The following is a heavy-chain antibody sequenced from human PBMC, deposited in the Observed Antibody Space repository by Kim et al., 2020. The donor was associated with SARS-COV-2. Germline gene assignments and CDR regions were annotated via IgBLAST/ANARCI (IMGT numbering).Heavy chain of an antibody. CDR1: GGSFRGYY. CDR3: ASPTAIDDTWYAFHI. V-gene: IGHV4-34*01. J-gene: IGHJ3*02. D-gene: IGHD3-22*01. Sequence: SETLSLTCAVYGGSFRGYYWSWIRQPPGKGLEWIGEINHSGDTNYNPALKSQVTISVDTSKNHLFLQLSSVTAADTAVYYCASPTAIDDTWYAFHIWGQGTMVIVSS. CDR2: INHSGDT.